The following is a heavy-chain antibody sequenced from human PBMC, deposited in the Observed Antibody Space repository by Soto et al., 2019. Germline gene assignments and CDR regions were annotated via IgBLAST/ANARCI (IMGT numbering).Heavy chain of an antibody. CDR2: INAGNGNT. CDR1: GYTFTSYA. V-gene: IGHV1-3*01. D-gene: IGHD1-26*01. CDR3: ARFIVGATDGRFDP. J-gene: IGHJ5*02. Sequence: ASVKVSCKASGYTFTSYAMHWVRQAPGQRLEWMGWINAGNGNTKYSQKFQGRVTITRDTSASKAYMELSSLRSEDTAVYYCARFIVGATDGRFDPWGQGTLVTVSS.